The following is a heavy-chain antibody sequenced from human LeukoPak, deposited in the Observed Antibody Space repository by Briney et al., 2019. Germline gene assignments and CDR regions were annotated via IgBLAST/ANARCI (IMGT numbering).Heavy chain of an antibody. CDR1: GGNFSSYV. CDR2: INPIFGTA. Sequence: PGASVKVSCKASGGNFSSYVLRWVRQAPGQGLEWVGGINPIFGTANYEQKFQGRVTITADKSTSTAYMELSSLRSEDTAVYYCAHRQEDLTGYSLDNWLDPWGEGTLVTVSS. CDR3: AHRQEDLTGYSLDNWLDP. V-gene: IGHV1-69*06. D-gene: IGHD3-9*01. J-gene: IGHJ5*02.